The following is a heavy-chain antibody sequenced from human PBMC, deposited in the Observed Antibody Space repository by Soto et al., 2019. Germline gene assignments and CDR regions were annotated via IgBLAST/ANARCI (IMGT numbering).Heavy chain of an antibody. Sequence: GGSLRLSCAASGFTFSNYAMSWARQAPGRGLEWVSSTSNSSGTTYYADSVKGRFTISRDNAKNTLYLQMNSLRAEDTAVYYCARDYSSYGPFDYWGQGTLVTVSS. CDR1: GFTFSNYA. J-gene: IGHJ4*02. V-gene: IGHV3-23*01. D-gene: IGHD5-18*01. CDR3: ARDYSSYGPFDY. CDR2: TSNSSGTT.